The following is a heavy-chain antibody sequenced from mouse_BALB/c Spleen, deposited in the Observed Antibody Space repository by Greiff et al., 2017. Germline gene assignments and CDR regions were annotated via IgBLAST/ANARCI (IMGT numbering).Heavy chain of an antibody. CDR2: IDTSDSYT. V-gene: IGHV1-69*01. J-gene: IGHJ1*01. CDR3: ARYYGTYFDV. D-gene: IGHD1-1*01. Sequence: QVQLQQPGAELVMPGASVKMSCKASGYTFTDYWMHWVKQRPGQGLEWIGAIDTSDSYTSYNQKFKGKATLTVDESSSTAYMQLSSLTSEDSAVYYCARYYGTYFDVWGAGTTVTVSS. CDR1: GYTFTDYW.